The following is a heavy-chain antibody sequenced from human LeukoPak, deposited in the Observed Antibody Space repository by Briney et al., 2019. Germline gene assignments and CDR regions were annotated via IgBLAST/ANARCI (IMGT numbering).Heavy chain of an antibody. V-gene: IGHV4-59*01. J-gene: IGHJ4*02. CDR2: IYYSGST. Sequence: SETLSLTCTVSGGSISSYYWNWIRQPPGKGLEWIGYIYYSGSTNYNPSLKSRVTISVDTSKNQFSLKLSSVTAADTAVYYCARGEFETGYDYWGQGTLVTVSS. CDR3: ARGEFETGYDY. D-gene: IGHD3-22*01. CDR1: GGSISSYY.